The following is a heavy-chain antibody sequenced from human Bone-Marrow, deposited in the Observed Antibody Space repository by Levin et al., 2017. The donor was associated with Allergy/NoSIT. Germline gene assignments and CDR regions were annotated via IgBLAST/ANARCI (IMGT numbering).Heavy chain of an antibody. V-gene: IGHV2-5*01. D-gene: IGHD6-19*01. CDR1: GFSLNTGGVG. J-gene: IGHJ1*01. CDR3: AHWVVPLSTRAEYFHH. CDR2: IYWNDDQ. Sequence: SSPTLVKPTQTLTLTCTFSGFSLNTGGVGVGWIRQPPGKAPEWLALIYWNDDQRYSPSLKTRLTITKDTHTNQVVLTMTNMDPMDTATYFCAHWVVPLSTRAEYFHHWGQGTLVTVSS.